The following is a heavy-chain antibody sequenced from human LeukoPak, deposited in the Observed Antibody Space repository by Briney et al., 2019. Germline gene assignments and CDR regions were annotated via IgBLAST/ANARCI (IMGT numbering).Heavy chain of an antibody. CDR1: GFTFGDYA. V-gene: IGHV3-49*03. J-gene: IGHJ4*02. CDR3: TRARYCSSTSCSENEFDC. CDR2: IRSKAYGGTT. D-gene: IGHD2-2*01. Sequence: GGSLRLSCTASGFTFGDYAMSWFRQAPGKGLEWVGFIRSKAYGGTTEYAASVKGRFTISRDDSKSIAYLQMNSLKTEDTAVYYCTRARYCSSTSCSENEFDCWGQGTLVTVSS.